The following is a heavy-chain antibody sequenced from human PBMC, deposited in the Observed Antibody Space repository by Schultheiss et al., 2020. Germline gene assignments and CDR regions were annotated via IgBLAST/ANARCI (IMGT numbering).Heavy chain of an antibody. D-gene: IGHD3-22*01. CDR1: RFSFSTHA. Sequence: GGSLRLSCAATRFSFSTHAMSWVRQAPGKGLEWVSAISGSGGSTYYADSVKGRFTISRDNSKNTLYLQMNSLRDEDTALYFCARDYFDSSSYSEFYQYHMDVWGKGTTVTVSS. CDR3: ARDYFDSSSYSEFYQYHMDV. J-gene: IGHJ6*03. V-gene: IGHV3-23*01. CDR2: ISGSGGST.